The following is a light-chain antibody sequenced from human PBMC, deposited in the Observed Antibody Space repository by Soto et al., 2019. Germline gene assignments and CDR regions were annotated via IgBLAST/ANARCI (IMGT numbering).Light chain of an antibody. CDR2: AAS. CDR3: QQASSFPPT. CDR1: QDISTW. V-gene: IGKV1-12*01. Sequence: DIQMTQSPSSLPASVGDRVTITCRASQDISTWVASYKHKPGNATKLLSYAASRLQIGVPSRFSGRVSGPDFTLTISSRQPEDFATYSWQQASSFPPTFGQGTRLEI. J-gene: IGKJ5*01.